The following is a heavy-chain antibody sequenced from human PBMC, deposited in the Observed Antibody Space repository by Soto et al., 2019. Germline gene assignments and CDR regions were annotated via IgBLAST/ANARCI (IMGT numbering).Heavy chain of an antibody. V-gene: IGHV4-30-4*01. CDR3: ARVFRGDYGDYVWYFDY. J-gene: IGHJ4*02. CDR1: GGSISSGDYY. CDR2: IYYSGST. D-gene: IGHD4-17*01. Sequence: SETLSLTCTVSGGSISSGDYYWSWIRQPPGKGLEWIGYIYYSGSTYYNPSLKSRVTISVDTSKNQFSLKLSSVTAADTAVYYCARVFRGDYGDYVWYFDYWGQGTLVTSPQ.